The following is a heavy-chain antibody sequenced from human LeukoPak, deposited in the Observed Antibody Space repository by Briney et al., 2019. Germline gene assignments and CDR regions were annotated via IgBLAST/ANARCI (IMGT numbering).Heavy chain of an antibody. CDR1: GDSVTSTY. Sequence: SETLSLTCSVSGDSVTSTYWSWIRQPPGKGLEWIAYGHHSESSNYNPSFRSRVTIPVDTSRNQFSLRLTSVTAADTAVYYCARESAGSLHDSTAAFHYWGQGILVIVSS. V-gene: IGHV4-59*02. J-gene: IGHJ4*02. CDR3: ARESAGSLHDSTAAFHY. D-gene: IGHD2-8*02. CDR2: GHHSESS.